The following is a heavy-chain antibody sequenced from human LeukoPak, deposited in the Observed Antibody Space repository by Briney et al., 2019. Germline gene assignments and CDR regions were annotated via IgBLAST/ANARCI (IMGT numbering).Heavy chain of an antibody. CDR1: GYTFTGYY. CDR3: AGSSHQRNWFDP. D-gene: IGHD1-26*01. Sequence: GASVKVSCKASGYTFTGYYMHWVRQAPGQGLEWMGIVHSSGGVIKYAQEFQDRLTVTRDTSTSTIYMELSSLRSEDTAVYYCAGSSHQRNWFDPWGQGTLVIVSS. J-gene: IGHJ5*02. CDR2: VHSSGGVI. V-gene: IGHV1-46*01.